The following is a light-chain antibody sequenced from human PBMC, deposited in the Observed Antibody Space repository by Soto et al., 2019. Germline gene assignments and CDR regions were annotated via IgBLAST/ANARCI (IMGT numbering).Light chain of an antibody. V-gene: IGKV3-11*01. CDR1: QNLHSF. CDR2: GGS. J-gene: IGKJ5*01. Sequence: EIALTQSPATLSVSPGERVTLSCRASQNLHSFLNWYQQRPGQAPRPLIYGGSKRAAGVPDRISGGGSGTDYTLTISSLEPEDFAVYYCQQRTRWPMTFGQGTRLENK. CDR3: QQRTRWPMT.